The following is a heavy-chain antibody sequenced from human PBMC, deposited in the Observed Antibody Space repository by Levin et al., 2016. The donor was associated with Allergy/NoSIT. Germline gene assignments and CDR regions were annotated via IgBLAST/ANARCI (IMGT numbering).Heavy chain of an antibody. V-gene: IGHV3-53*01. CDR3: ARDRSGMDYYYYMDV. D-gene: IGHD5-24*01. J-gene: IGHJ6*03. Sequence: GGSLRLSCAASGFIVSSNYMSWVRQAPGKGLEWVSVIYSGGITYYADSVKGRFTISRDNSKNTVYLQMNSLRAEDTAVYYCARDRSGMDYYYYMDVWGKGTTVTVSS. CDR1: GFIVSSNY. CDR2: IYSGGIT.